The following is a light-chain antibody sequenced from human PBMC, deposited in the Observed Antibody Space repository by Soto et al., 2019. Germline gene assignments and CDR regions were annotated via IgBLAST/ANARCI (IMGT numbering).Light chain of an antibody. V-gene: IGKV3-11*01. CDR2: DAS. Sequence: EIVLPQSPATLSLSPGESATLSCKASQSVRTFLAWYQQKPGQTPRLLIYDASKRATGIPARFSGSGSWTDFTLTISSLEPEDCAVYYCQQRSNWPPALSFGGGTKV. CDR1: QSVRTF. J-gene: IGKJ4*01. CDR3: QQRSNWPPALS.